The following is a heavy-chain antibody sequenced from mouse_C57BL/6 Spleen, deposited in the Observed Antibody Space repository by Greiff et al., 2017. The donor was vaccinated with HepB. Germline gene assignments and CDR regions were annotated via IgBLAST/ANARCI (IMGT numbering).Heavy chain of an antibody. CDR2: IHPSDSDT. CDR1: GYTFTSYW. D-gene: IGHD2-5*01. J-gene: IGHJ4*01. Sequence: VQLQQPGAELVKPGASVKVSCKASGYTFTSYWMHWVKQRPGQGLEWIGRIHPSDSDTNYKQKFKGKATLTVDKSSSTAYMQLSSLTSEDSAVYDGAIRSYYSNYEDAMDYWGQGTSVNVSS. V-gene: IGHV1-74*01. CDR3: AIRSYYSNYEDAMDY.